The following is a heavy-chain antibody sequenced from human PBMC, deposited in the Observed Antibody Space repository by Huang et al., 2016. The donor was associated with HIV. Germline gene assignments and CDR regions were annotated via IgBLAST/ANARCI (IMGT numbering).Heavy chain of an antibody. Sequence: QLQLQESGPGLVRPSETLSLTCSVSGGSVNSGYYYWGWIRQPPGKGLEWIASVFYGGNSFYLPALKGRVHSALDTAKKRFSLNLGAVTAAETAVYFCARLPFDYVWGTQRQTALDELDVWGQGTMVTVSS. CDR2: VFYGGNS. D-gene: IGHD3-16*01. V-gene: IGHV4-39*01. CDR1: GGSVNSGYYY. CDR3: ARLPFDYVWGTQRQTALDELDV. J-gene: IGHJ3*01.